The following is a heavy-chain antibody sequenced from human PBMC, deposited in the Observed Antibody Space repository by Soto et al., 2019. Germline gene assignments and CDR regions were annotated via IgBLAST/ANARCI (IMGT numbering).Heavy chain of an antibody. V-gene: IGHV4-39*01. D-gene: IGHD1-26*01. Sequence: SETLSLTCTVSGDSISSRRYYWGWIRQPQGKGLEWIASIYYGGSSYYNPSLKSRVTISVDTSNNKFSLTLSSVTAADTAVYYCVRHLGAGFFGDSGPDYWGQGILVTVSS. CDR3: VRHLGAGFFGDSGPDY. CDR1: GDSISSRRYY. J-gene: IGHJ4*02. CDR2: IYYGGSS.